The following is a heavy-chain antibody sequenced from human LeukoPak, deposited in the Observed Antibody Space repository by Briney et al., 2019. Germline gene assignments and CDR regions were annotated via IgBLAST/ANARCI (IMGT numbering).Heavy chain of an antibody. V-gene: IGHV3-7*01. CDR3: ARDAGYGGNSDY. J-gene: IGHJ4*02. D-gene: IGHD4-23*01. CDR2: INKDGSDK. Sequence: GGSLRLSCAASGFTFNMYWMTWVRQAPGKGLESVAYINKDGSDKYYVDSVKGRSTVSRGNAKNSLYLQMNSLRAEDTAVYYCARDAGYGGNSDYWGQGTLVTVSS. CDR1: GFTFNMYW.